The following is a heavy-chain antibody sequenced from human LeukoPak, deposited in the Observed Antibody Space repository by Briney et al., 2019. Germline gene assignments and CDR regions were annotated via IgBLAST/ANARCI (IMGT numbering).Heavy chain of an antibody. CDR2: MNPNSGNT. J-gene: IGHJ5*02. D-gene: IGHD3-22*01. CDR3: ARVPGWYYYDSSGYHGGWFHP. CDR1: GYTFTSYD. V-gene: IGHV1-8*01. Sequence: GASVKVSCKASGYTFTSYDINWVRQATGQGLEWMGWMNPNSGNTGYAQKFQGRVTMTRNTSISTAYMALSSLRSEDTAVYYCARVPGWYYYDSSGYHGGWFHPWGQGTLVTVSS.